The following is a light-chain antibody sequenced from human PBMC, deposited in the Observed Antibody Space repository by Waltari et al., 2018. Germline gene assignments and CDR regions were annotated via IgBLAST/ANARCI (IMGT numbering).Light chain of an antibody. CDR2: EGS. CDR1: SSDVGGSNL. CDR3: CSYAGSSTWV. J-gene: IGLJ3*02. Sequence: QSALTQPASVSGSPGQSIPISCTGTSSDVGGSNLVSWYHQHPGKAPKLMIYEGSKRPSGGSNRCSGSKSGNTASLTISGLQAEDEADYYCCSYAGSSTWVFGGGTKLTVL. V-gene: IGLV2-23*01.